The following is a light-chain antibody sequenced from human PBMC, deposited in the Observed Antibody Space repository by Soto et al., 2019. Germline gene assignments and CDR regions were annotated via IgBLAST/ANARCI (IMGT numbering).Light chain of an antibody. CDR3: QQYKSDPYT. CDR1: QSISDW. CDR2: KAS. J-gene: IGKJ2*01. Sequence: DIQMTQSPSTLSASVGDRVTITCRASQSISDWLAWYQQKPGKAPNLLIYKASSLESGVPSRFSGSGSGTEFTLTISSVQPDDFAAYYCQQYKSDPYTCGQGTKLEIK. V-gene: IGKV1-5*03.